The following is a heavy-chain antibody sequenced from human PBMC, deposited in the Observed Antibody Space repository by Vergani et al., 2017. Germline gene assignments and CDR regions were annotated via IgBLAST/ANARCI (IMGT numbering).Heavy chain of an antibody. Sequence: EVQLLESGGGLVQPGGSLRLSCAASGFTFSSYAMSWVRQAPGKGLEWVSAISGSGGSTYYADSVKGRFTISRDNSKNTLYLQMNSLRAEDTAVYYCAKDPLGIAAAGYCFDYWGQGTLVTVSS. V-gene: IGHV3-23*01. J-gene: IGHJ4*02. CDR2: ISGSGGST. D-gene: IGHD6-13*01. CDR3: AKDPLGIAAAGYCFDY. CDR1: GFTFSSYA.